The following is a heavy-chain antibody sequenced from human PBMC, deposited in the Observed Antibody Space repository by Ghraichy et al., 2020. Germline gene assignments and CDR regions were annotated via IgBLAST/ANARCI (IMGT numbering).Heavy chain of an antibody. D-gene: IGHD4-11*01. CDR3: AMVTTPGVYYYYYGLDV. V-gene: IGHV1-69*13. CDR2: IIPIFGTT. Sequence: VKVSCKASGGTFSSYGINWVRQAPGQGLEWMGGIIPIFGTTNYAQKFQGRVTITADKSTRTAYMEMNSLRSEDTGMYYCAMVTTPGVYYYYYGLDVWGQGTAVTVSS. CDR1: GGTFSSYG. J-gene: IGHJ6*02.